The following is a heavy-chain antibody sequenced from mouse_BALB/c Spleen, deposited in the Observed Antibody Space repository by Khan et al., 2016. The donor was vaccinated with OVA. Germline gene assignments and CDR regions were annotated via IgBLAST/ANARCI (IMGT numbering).Heavy chain of an antibody. J-gene: IGHJ2*01. D-gene: IGHD6-2*01. CDR1: GYTLTSYW. CDR2: INPSNGRT. V-gene: IGHV1S81*02. Sequence: QVQLQQPGAELVNPGASVNLSCKASGYTLTSYWMHWVKQSPGQGLEWIGEINPSNGRTNYNEKFKSKATLTVDKSSSTAYMQLSSPTAKDSAVKDGTGQLVDVDDWGEGTTLTVSS. CDR3: TGQLVDVDD.